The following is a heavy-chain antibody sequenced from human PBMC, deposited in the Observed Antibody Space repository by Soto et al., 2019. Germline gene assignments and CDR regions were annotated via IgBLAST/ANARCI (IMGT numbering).Heavy chain of an antibody. CDR1: GGSISSSSYY. Sequence: QLQLQESGPGLVKPSETLSLTCTVSGGSISSSSYYWGWIRQPPGKGLEWIGSIYYSGSTYYNPSLKSRVTISVHSSKNQFSVTLSSVPSAATPVYYCARHPTPRSSSPHDAFDIWGRGTMVTVSS. J-gene: IGHJ3*02. V-gene: IGHV4-39*01. CDR3: ARHPTPRSSSPHDAFDI. D-gene: IGHD6-6*01. CDR2: IYYSGST.